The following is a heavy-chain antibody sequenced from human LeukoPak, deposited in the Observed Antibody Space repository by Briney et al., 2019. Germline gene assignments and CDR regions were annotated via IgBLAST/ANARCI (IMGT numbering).Heavy chain of an antibody. J-gene: IGHJ5*02. Sequence: PLETLSLTCTGSDGSIANYYWNWIRKPPGKGLEWIGYIYYSGSTNHNPSLKSRVTISEDTSKNQFSLKLSSVTAADTAVYYCARERGDWFDPWGQGTLVTVSS. V-gene: IGHV4-59*01. CDR3: ARERGDWFDP. CDR2: IYYSGST. CDR1: DGSIANYY.